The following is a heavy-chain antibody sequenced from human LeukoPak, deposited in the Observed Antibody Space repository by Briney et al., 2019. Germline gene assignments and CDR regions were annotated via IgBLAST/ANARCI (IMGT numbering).Heavy chain of an antibody. CDR1: GLTFSRYW. V-gene: IGHV3-7*03. Sequence: GGSLRLSCEASGLTFSRYWLTWVRKAPGKGLEWGANINEGGSEKNYVDSVKARFTTSRDNAKSSLYLQMNNLRDDDTAVYHCVSRACTITACYVASWRCFDHWGQGTPVTVSS. D-gene: IGHD2-2*01. CDR3: VSRACTITACYVASWRCFDH. J-gene: IGHJ4*02. CDR2: INEGGSEK.